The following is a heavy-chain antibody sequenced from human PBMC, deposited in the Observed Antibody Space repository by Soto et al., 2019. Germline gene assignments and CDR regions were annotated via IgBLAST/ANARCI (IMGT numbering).Heavy chain of an antibody. V-gene: IGHV4-4*07. CDR2: IYTSGST. CDR3: ARDGGYYDFWSGYSDYYYGMDV. CDR1: GGSISSYY. D-gene: IGHD3-3*01. J-gene: IGHJ6*02. Sequence: SETLSLTCTVSGGSISSYYWSWIRQPAGKGLEWIGRIYTSGSTNCNPSLKSRVTMSVDTSKNQFSLKLSSVTAADTAVYYCARDGGYYDFWSGYSDYYYGMDVWGQGTTVTVSS.